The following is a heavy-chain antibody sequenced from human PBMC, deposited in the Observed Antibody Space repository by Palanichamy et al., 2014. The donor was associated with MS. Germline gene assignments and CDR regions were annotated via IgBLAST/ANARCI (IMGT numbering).Heavy chain of an antibody. V-gene: IGHV1-3*01. J-gene: IGHJ4*02. CDR2: INAGNGNT. D-gene: IGHD3-3*01. Sequence: QVQLVQSGAAVKKPGASVKVSCKASGYAFTDYAIHWVRQAPGQRLEWMGWINAGNGNTKYSQKFQSRVTITRDTSADTAYMEPSSLRSEDTALYYCAREHDSWSGYSFDFWGQGTLVTASS. CDR3: AREHDSWSGYSFDF. CDR1: GYAFTDYA.